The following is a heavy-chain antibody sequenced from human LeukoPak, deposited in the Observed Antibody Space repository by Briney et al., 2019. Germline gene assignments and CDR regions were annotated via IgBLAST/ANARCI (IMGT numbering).Heavy chain of an antibody. J-gene: IGHJ4*02. V-gene: IGHV3-23*01. D-gene: IGHD3-22*01. CDR1: GFTFSSYA. CDR3: AKWQSYDSSGYYPGYFDY. Sequence: GGSLRLSCAASGFTFSSYAVSWVRQAPGKGLEWVSAISGSGGSTYYADSVKGRFTISRDNSKNTLYLQMNSLRAEDTAAYYCAKWQSYDSSGYYPGYFDYWGQGTLVTVSS. CDR2: ISGSGGST.